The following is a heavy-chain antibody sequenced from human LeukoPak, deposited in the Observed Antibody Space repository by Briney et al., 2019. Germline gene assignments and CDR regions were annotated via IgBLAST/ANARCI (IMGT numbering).Heavy chain of an antibody. J-gene: IGHJ4*02. D-gene: IGHD3-10*01. CDR3: AKDGYYGSGTYPDY. Sequence: GTSLRLSCAASGFTFSSYGMNWVRQAPGKVLEWVAVISYDGTNKFYVDSLRGRFTISRDNSKNTLYLQMNSLRAEDTAVYYCAKDGYYGSGTYPDYWGQGTLVTVSS. CDR2: ISYDGTNK. V-gene: IGHV3-30*18. CDR1: GFTFSSYG.